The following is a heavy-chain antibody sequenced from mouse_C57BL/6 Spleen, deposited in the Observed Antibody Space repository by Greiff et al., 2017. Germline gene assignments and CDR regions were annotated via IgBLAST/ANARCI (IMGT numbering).Heavy chain of an antibody. V-gene: IGHV1-80*01. CDR1: GYAFSSYW. Sequence: QVQLQQSGAELVKPGASVKISCKASGYAFSSYWMNWVKQRTGKGLEWIGQIYPGDGDSNYNGKFKGKATLTADKSSSTAYMQLSSLTSEDSAVYFCLTGNYFDYWGQGTTLTVSS. CDR3: LTGNYFDY. CDR2: IYPGDGDS. J-gene: IGHJ2*01.